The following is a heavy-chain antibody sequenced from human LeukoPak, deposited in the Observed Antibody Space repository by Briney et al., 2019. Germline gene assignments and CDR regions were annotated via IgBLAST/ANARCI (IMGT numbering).Heavy chain of an antibody. Sequence: SQTLSLTCTVSGGSISSGGYYWSWIRQHPGKGLEWIGYIYYSGSTYYNPSLKSRVTISVDASKHQFSLKLSSVTAADTAVYYCARGAQRFGEYHYGMDVWGQGTTVTVSS. V-gene: IGHV4-31*03. CDR3: ARGAQRFGEYHYGMDV. CDR2: IYYSGST. J-gene: IGHJ6*02. D-gene: IGHD3-10*01. CDR1: GGSISSGGYY.